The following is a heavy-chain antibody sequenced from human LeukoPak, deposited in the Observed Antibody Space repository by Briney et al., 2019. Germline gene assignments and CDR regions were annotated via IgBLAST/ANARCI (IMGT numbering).Heavy chain of an antibody. V-gene: IGHV4-59*08. CDR2: IYYSGST. D-gene: IGHD2-15*01. J-gene: IGHJ3*02. Sequence: PSETLSLTCTVSGGSISSYYWSWIRQPPGKGLEWIGYIYYSGSTNYNPPLKSRVTISVDTSKNQFSLKLSSVTAADTAVYYCARSRLLGSPDALDIWGQGTMVTVSS. CDR3: ARSRLLGSPDALDI. CDR1: GGSISSYY.